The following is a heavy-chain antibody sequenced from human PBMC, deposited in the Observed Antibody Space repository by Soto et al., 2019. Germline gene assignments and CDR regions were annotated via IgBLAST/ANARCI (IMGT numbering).Heavy chain of an antibody. CDR3: AKASGEGGDYSGMDV. D-gene: IGHD3-10*01. V-gene: IGHV3-33*06. CDR2: IWYDGSNK. CDR1: GFSFSSYG. J-gene: IGHJ6*02. Sequence: QVQLVESGGGVVQPGRSLRLSCAASGFSFSSYGMHWVRQAPGKGLEWVAVIWYDGSNKNYADSVKGRFTISRDNSKNTLYLQMTSLRAEDRAVYYCAKASGEGGDYSGMDVWGQGTTVTVSS.